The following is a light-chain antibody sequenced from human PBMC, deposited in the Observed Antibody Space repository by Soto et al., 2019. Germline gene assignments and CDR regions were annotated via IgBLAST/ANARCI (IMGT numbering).Light chain of an antibody. CDR3: SSYAGSSNV. Sequence: QSVLTQPPSASGSPGQSVAISCTGTSSGVGGYNYVSWYQQHPGKAPKLMIYEVNKRPSGVPDRFSGSKSGNTASLTVSGLQAEDEADYYCSSYAGSSNVFGTRTKVTVL. CDR2: EVN. V-gene: IGLV2-8*01. J-gene: IGLJ1*01. CDR1: SSGVGGYNY.